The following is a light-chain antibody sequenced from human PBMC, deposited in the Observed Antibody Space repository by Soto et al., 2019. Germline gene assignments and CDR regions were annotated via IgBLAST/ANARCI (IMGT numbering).Light chain of an antibody. CDR3: QQYNSYLWT. V-gene: IGKV1-5*01. J-gene: IGKJ1*01. Sequence: DIQMTQSPSTLSASVGARVTITCRPSQSISTWLAWYQQKPGKDPKLLIYDASSLESGVPSRFSGSGSGTECTRTISSQQPDDFPTYSCQQYNSYLWTFGQGTKVELK. CDR1: QSISTW. CDR2: DAS.